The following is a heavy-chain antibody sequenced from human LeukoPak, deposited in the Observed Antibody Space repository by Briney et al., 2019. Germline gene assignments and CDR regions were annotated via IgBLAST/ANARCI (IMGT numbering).Heavy chain of an antibody. Sequence: SQTLSLTCAISGDSVSSNSAAWNWIRQSPSSGLEWLGRTYYRSKWYNDYAVSVKSRITINPDTSKNQFSLQLNSVTPEDTAVYYCAREGEVAAAGPLDAFDIWGQGTMVTVSS. CDR3: AREGEVAAAGPLDAFDI. CDR1: GDSVSSNSAA. V-gene: IGHV6-1*01. CDR2: TYYRSKWYN. J-gene: IGHJ3*02. D-gene: IGHD6-13*01.